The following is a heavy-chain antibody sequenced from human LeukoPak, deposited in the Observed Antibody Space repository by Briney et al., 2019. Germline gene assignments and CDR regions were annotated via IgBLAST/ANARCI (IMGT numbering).Heavy chain of an antibody. CDR1: GVPFNDYX. D-gene: IGHD4-17*01. Sequence: SXXAPGVPFNDYXIHWXREGPGXXXXXXAFXRNVGSEIHYADSVKGRFTISRDNSKNSLYLQMNSLRAEDTAVYYCAKDTTTHTVTTHYFDYWGQGSLVTVSS. V-gene: IGHV3-30*02. CDR2: XRNVGSEI. J-gene: IGHJ4*02. CDR3: AKDTTTHTVTTHYFDY.